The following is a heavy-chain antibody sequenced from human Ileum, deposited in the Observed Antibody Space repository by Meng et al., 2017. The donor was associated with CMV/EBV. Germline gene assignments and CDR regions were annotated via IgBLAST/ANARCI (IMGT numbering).Heavy chain of an antibody. J-gene: IGHJ4*02. CDR1: GFTFSSYW. V-gene: IGHV3-7*01. CDR2: IKQDGSEK. CDR3: ARDPVVFWSGYPNFDY. Sequence: SCAASGFTFSSYWMSWVRQAPGKGLEWVANIKQDGSEKYYVDSVKGRFTISRDNAKNSLYLQMNSLRAEDTAVYYCARDPVVFWSGYPNFDYWGQGTLVTVSS. D-gene: IGHD3-3*01.